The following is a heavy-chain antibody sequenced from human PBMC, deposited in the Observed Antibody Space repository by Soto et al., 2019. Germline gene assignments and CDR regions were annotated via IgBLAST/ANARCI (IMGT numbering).Heavy chain of an antibody. CDR1: GGTFSSYT. J-gene: IGHJ4*02. CDR2: IIPILGIA. CDR3: ARGSEGYYFDY. Sequence: QVQLVQSGAEVKKPGSSVKVSCKASGGTFSSYTISWVRQAPGQGLEWMGRIIPILGIANYAQKFQGRVKITADKSTSTAYMELSSLRSEDTAVYYCARGSEGYYFDYWGQGTMVTFSS. V-gene: IGHV1-69*02. D-gene: IGHD3-10*01.